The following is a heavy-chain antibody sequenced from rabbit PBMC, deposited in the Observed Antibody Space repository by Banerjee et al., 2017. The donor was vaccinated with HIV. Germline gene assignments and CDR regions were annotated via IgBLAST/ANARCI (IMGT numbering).Heavy chain of an antibody. CDR2: IYAGSGST. D-gene: IGHD8-1*01. J-gene: IGHJ6*01. CDR3: AKDGGSDYDWAMDL. Sequence: QSLEESGGDLVKPEGSLTLTCTASGFSFSSRYVMSWVRQAPGKGLEWIACIYAGSGSTYYASWAKGRFTITRSTSLNTVTLKMTSLTAADTATYFCAKDGGSDYDWAMDLWGQGTLVTVS. CDR1: GFSFSSRYV. V-gene: IGHV1S40*01.